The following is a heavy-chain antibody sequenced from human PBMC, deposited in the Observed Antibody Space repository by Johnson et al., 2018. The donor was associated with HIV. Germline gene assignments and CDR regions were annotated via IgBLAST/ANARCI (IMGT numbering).Heavy chain of an antibody. CDR2: INSDGSST. Sequence: VQLVESGGGLVKPGGSLRLSCVASGFTFSSYWMHWVRQAPGKGLVWVSRINSDGSSTSYADSVKGRFTISRDNAKNSLYLQMNSLRAEDTALYYCVKDIGYSSGLGNTGFDIWGLGTMVTVSA. CDR3: VKDIGYSSGLGNTGFDI. J-gene: IGHJ3*02. V-gene: IGHV3-74*01. D-gene: IGHD2-15*01. CDR1: GFTFSSYW.